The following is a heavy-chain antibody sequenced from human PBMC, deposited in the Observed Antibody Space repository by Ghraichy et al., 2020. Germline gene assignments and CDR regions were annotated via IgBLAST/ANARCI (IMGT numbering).Heavy chain of an antibody. Sequence: SETLSLTCAVSGYSISSGYYWGWIRQPPGKGLEWIGSIYHSGSTYYNPSLKSRVTISVDTSKNQFSLKLSSVTAADTAVYYCARDSDSSSSYAFDIWGQGTMVTVSS. J-gene: IGHJ3*02. CDR2: IYHSGST. D-gene: IGHD6-6*01. CDR3: ARDSDSSSSYAFDI. V-gene: IGHV4-38-2*02. CDR1: GYSISSGYY.